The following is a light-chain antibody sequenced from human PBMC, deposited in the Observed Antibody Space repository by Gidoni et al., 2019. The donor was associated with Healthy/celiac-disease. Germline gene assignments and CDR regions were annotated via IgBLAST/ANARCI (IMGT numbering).Light chain of an antibody. V-gene: IGKV2-30*01. J-gene: IGKJ2*01. CDR2: KVS. CDR3: MQGTHWPPGDT. CDR1: QSLVYSDGNTY. Sequence: DVVMTQSPLSLPVTLGQPASISCRSSQSLVYSDGNTYLNWFQQRPGQSPRRLIYKVSNRDSGVPDRFSGRGSGTDFTLKISRVEAEDVGVYYCMQGTHWPPGDTFGQGTKLEIK.